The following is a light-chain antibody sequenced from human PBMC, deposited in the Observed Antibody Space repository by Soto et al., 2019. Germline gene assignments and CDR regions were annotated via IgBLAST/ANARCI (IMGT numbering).Light chain of an antibody. CDR1: VSDIGSNS. Sequence: QSALTQPPSASGTPGQRVTISCSGGVSDIGSNSVNWYQKFPGTAPKLLIYINNQRPSGVPDRFSGSKSGTSASLAIGGPQSEDEAEYYCAAWHDSRSAYVFGTGTKVTVL. J-gene: IGLJ1*01. V-gene: IGLV1-44*01. CDR2: INN. CDR3: AAWHDSRSAYV.